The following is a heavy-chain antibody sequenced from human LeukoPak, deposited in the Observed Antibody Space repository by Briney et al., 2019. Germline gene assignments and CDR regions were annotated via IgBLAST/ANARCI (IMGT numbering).Heavy chain of an antibody. CDR1: GYTFTSNY. Sequence: ASVKVSCKAFGYTFTSNYMHWVRQAPGQGPEWMGVISPSGGSTTYAQKFQGRVTLTRDMSTSTDYLELSSLRSEDTAVYYCARDRYSSGHIDYWGQGTLVTVSS. J-gene: IGHJ4*02. V-gene: IGHV1-46*01. CDR2: ISPSGGST. D-gene: IGHD6-19*01. CDR3: ARDRYSSGHIDY.